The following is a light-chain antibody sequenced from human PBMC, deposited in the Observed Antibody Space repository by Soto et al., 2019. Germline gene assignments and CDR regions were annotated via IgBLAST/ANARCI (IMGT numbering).Light chain of an antibody. V-gene: IGLV2-14*01. CDR1: RNDIDAYNY. J-gene: IGLJ1*01. Sequence: QSALTQPASVSGSPGPSITISCTGTRNDIDAYNYASWYQQYPGEAPKVIIYDVSHRPAGVSNRFSGSKSGNTASLTISGLQTQDEADYYCSSYTSATTYVFGTGTKVTVL. CDR2: DVS. CDR3: SSYTSATTYV.